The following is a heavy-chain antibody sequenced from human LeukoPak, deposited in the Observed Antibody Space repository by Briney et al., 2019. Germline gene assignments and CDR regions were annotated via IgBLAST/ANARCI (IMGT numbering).Heavy chain of an antibody. CDR3: AKDHGYYDSSGYYRSGDYFDY. CDR1: GFTFSSYG. J-gene: IGHJ4*02. V-gene: IGHV3-30*18. D-gene: IGHD3-22*01. Sequence: GRSLRLSCAASGFTFSSYGMHWVRQAPGKGLEWVAVISYDGSNKYYADSVKGRFTTSRDNSKNTLYLQMNSLRAEDTAVYYCAKDHGYYDSSGYYRSGDYFDYWGQGTLVTVSS. CDR2: ISYDGSNK.